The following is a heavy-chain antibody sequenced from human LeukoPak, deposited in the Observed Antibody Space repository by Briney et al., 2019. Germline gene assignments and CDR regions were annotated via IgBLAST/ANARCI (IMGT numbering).Heavy chain of an antibody. D-gene: IGHD1-26*01. CDR1: GYTFTGNY. CDR2: INPNSGGT. J-gene: IGHJ4*02. Sequence: ASVKVSCKASGYTFTGNYMYWVRHAPGQGLEWMGWINPNSGGTNYTQKFQGRVTMTRDTSISTAYMELSRLTADDTAVYYCARDLFSGSYHSFDYWGQGTLVTVSS. CDR3: ARDLFSGSYHSFDY. V-gene: IGHV1-2*02.